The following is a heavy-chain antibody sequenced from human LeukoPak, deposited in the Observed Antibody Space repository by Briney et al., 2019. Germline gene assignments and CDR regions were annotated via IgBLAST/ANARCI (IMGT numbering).Heavy chain of an antibody. CDR3: ARGGGSDIVVVPPYWFDP. J-gene: IGHJ5*02. Sequence: SETLSLTCAVYGGSFSGYYWSWIRQPPGKGLEWIGEINHSGSTNYNPSLESRVTISVDTSKNQFSLKLSSVTAADTAVYYCARGGGSDIVVVPPYWFDPWGQGTLVTVSS. CDR1: GGSFSGYY. V-gene: IGHV4-34*01. CDR2: INHSGST. D-gene: IGHD2-2*01.